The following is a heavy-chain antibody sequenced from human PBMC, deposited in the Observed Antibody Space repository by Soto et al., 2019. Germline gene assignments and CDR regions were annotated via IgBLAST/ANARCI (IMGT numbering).Heavy chain of an antibody. Sequence: EVQLVESGGGLIQPGGSLRLSCTASGLSVRNNYMSWVRQAPGMGLEWVSVIYNDGTTYYADSVKGRFTISRDTSQNTLSLQMDSLRAEDTAVYYCVRPLPSGRNYGMDVWGQGTTVTVSS. CDR2: IYNDGTT. V-gene: IGHV3-53*01. CDR3: VRPLPSGRNYGMDV. D-gene: IGHD3-10*01. J-gene: IGHJ6*02. CDR1: GLSVRNNY.